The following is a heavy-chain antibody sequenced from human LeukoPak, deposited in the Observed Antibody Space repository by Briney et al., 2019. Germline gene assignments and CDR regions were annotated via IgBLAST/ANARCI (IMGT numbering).Heavy chain of an antibody. CDR3: SRGPNKYDGGSSGSAWFDP. Sequence: ASVKVSCKASGYTFTSYDITWVRQATGLGPEWMGWMNPNSGNTGYAQKFQGRVTMTRNTSISTAYLELSSLTSEDTAVYYCSRGPNKYDGGSSGSAWFDPWGQGTLVTVSS. V-gene: IGHV1-8*01. CDR2: MNPNSGNT. J-gene: IGHJ5*02. D-gene: IGHD4-23*01. CDR1: GYTFTSYD.